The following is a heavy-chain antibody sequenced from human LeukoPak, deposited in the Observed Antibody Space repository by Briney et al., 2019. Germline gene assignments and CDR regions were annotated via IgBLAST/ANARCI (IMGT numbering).Heavy chain of an antibody. D-gene: IGHD3-10*01. CDR3: ARVSSVNYYGSGSYYTFDY. Sequence: ASVKVSCKACGYIFTKYGIIWVRQATGQGLEWMGWISTDNYNTHYTQKFQGRVTITRDTSASTAYMELSSRRSEDTAVYNCARVSSVNYYGSGSYYTFDYWGQGTLVTVSS. V-gene: IGHV1-18*04. J-gene: IGHJ4*02. CDR1: GYIFTKYG. CDR2: ISTDNYNT.